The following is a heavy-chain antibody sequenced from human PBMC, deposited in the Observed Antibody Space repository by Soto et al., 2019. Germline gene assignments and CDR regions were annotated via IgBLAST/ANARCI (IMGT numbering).Heavy chain of an antibody. CDR2: ISAYNGNT. CDR1: GYTFTSYG. V-gene: IGHV1-18*01. Sequence: QVQLVQSGAEVKKPGASVKVSCKASGYTFTSYGISWVRQAPGQGLEWMGWISAYNGNTNYAQKLQGRVTMTTDTSTSTAYMELRSLRSDDTAVYYCARLMSYDFWSGYYPTDYGMDVWGQGTTVTVSS. CDR3: ARLMSYDFWSGYYPTDYGMDV. J-gene: IGHJ6*02. D-gene: IGHD3-3*01.